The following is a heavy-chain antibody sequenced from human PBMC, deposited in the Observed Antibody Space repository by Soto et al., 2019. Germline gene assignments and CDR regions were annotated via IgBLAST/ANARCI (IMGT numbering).Heavy chain of an antibody. D-gene: IGHD3-22*01. Sequence: GESLKISCKGSGNSFISYWIGWVRQMPGKGLEWMGIIYPGDSDTRYSPSFQGQVTISADKSISTAYLQWSSLKASDTAMYYCARRSEADDLDYYDSSGSAYAFDIWGQGTMVTVS. CDR2: IYPGDSDT. CDR1: GNSFISYW. J-gene: IGHJ3*02. V-gene: IGHV5-51*01. CDR3: ARRSEADDLDYYDSSGSAYAFDI.